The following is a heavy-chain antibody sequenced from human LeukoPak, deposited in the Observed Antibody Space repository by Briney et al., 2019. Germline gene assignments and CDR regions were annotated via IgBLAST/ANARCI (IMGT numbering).Heavy chain of an antibody. J-gene: IGHJ6*02. D-gene: IGHD6-6*01. V-gene: IGHV3-23*01. CDR2: INERGDDT. CDR1: GLTFSSHA. Sequence: GSLRLSCAASGLTFSSHAMGWVRQAPGKGLEWVSSINERGDDTYYADSVKGRFTISRDNSKNTLFLQMNSLRAEDTAVYYCVRGLVGIIHYAMDVWGQGTTVTVSS. CDR3: VRGLVGIIHYAMDV.